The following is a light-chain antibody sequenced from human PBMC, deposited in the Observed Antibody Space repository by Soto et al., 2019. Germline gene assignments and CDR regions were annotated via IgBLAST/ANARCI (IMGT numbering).Light chain of an antibody. Sequence: DIQMTQSPSTLSASVGDRVTITCRASEHINNWLAWYQQKPGKDPKVLIYKASNLEEGVLTRFSGSGAGTEFTLTISSLQPDDFATYYCRSYNGYWTFGLGTKVE. CDR1: EHINNW. CDR3: RSYNGYWT. J-gene: IGKJ1*01. V-gene: IGKV1-5*03. CDR2: KAS.